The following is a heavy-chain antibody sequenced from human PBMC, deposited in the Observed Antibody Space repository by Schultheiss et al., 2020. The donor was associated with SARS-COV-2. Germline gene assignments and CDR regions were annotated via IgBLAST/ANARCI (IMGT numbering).Heavy chain of an antibody. CDR3: AKDGSPYSSGWYYFDY. D-gene: IGHD6-19*01. J-gene: IGHJ4*02. V-gene: IGHV3-23*01. CDR1: GFTFSSYW. Sequence: GGSLRLSCAASGFTFSSYWMSWVRQAPGKGLEWVSAISGSGGSTYYADSVKGRFTISRDNSKNTLYLQMNSLRAEDTAVYYCAKDGSPYSSGWYYFDYWGQGTLVTVSS. CDR2: ISGSGGST.